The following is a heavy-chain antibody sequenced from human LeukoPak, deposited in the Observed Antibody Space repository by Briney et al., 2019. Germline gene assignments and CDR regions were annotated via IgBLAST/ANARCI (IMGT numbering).Heavy chain of an antibody. CDR2: ISTSGSTI. D-gene: IGHD4-17*01. J-gene: IGHJ3*02. Sequence: GGSLRLSCAASGFAFSGYEMNWVRQAPGKGLEWVSYISTSGSTIYYADSVKGRFAISRDDAKSSLYLQMNSLRAGDTAVYYCARETTTYNAFEIWGQGTMVTVSS. CDR1: GFAFSGYE. V-gene: IGHV3-48*03. CDR3: ARETTTYNAFEI.